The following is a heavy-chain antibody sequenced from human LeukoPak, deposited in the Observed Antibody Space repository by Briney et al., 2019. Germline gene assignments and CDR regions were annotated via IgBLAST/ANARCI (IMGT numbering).Heavy chain of an antibody. CDR1: GFTFSSYA. J-gene: IGHJ6*03. CDR3: AKKAGCCSGGICYCHYYYMDV. V-gene: IGHV3-23*01. Sequence: PGGSLRLSCAASGFTFSSYAMSWVRQAPGKGLEWVSAISGSSGSTYYADSVKGRFTISRDNSKNTLYLQMNSLRAEDTAVYYCAKKAGCCSGGICYCHYYYMDVWGKGTTVTVSS. D-gene: IGHD2-15*01. CDR2: ISGSSGST.